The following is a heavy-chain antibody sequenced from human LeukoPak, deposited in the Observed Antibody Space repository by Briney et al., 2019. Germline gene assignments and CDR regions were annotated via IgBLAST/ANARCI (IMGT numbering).Heavy chain of an antibody. CDR1: GFTFSSYE. CDR2: ISSGGRIK. D-gene: IGHD6-19*01. CDR3: ARDEPGIAVDVGVY. J-gene: IGHJ4*02. Sequence: GGSLRLSCAASGFTFSSYEMNWVRQAPGKGLEWVSYISSGGRIKYYADSVKGRFTISRDNAKNSLYLQMNSLRAEYTADYYCARDEPGIAVDVGVYWGQGTLVTVSS. V-gene: IGHV3-48*03.